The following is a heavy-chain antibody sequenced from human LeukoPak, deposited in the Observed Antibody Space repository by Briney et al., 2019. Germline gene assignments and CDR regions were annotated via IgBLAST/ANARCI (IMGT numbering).Heavy chain of an antibody. V-gene: IGHV3-11*04. CDR2: ISSSGSTI. CDR1: GFTFSDYY. Sequence: GGSLRLSCAASGFTFSDYYMSWIRQAPGKGLEWVSYISSSGSTIYYADSVKGRFTISRDNSKNTLYLKVSSLRPEDTALYYCTKPSGSGVDYWGQGTRVIVSS. CDR3: TKPSGSGVDY. J-gene: IGHJ4*02. D-gene: IGHD1-26*01.